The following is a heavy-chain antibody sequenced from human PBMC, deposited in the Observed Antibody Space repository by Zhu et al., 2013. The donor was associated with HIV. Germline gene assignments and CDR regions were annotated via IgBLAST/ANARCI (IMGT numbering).Heavy chain of an antibody. CDR2: MNPNSGDT. CDR1: GYTFTSYD. CDR3: AREVGGYFQH. V-gene: IGHV1-2*02. Sequence: QVQLVQSGAEVKKPGASVKVSCKASGYTFTSYDINWVRQATGQGLEWMGWMNPNSGDTNYAQNFQGRVTMTRDTSISTVYMDLTRLTYDDTAVYYCAREVGGYFQHWGQGTLVTVSS. J-gene: IGHJ1*01.